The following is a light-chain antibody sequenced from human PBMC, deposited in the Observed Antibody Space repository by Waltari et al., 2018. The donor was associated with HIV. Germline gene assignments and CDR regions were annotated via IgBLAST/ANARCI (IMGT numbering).Light chain of an antibody. CDR3: CSYAAHNTGV. Sequence: QSALTQPASLSQSPGQSITISCTLTTTDVGIYDLFSWYQQHPGKAPKLIIYEGTKRPSGVSNRFSGSKSGNTAFLTTAGLQADDEADYYCCSYAAHNTGVFGGGTKVTVL. CDR2: EGT. CDR1: TTDVGIYDL. V-gene: IGLV2-23*01. J-gene: IGLJ3*02.